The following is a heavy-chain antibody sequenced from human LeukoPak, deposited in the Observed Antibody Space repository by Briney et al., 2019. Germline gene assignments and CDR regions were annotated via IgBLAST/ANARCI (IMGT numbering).Heavy chain of an antibody. D-gene: IGHD3-10*02. CDR1: GFSFSSSG. CDR2: ISYDGSTE. CDR3: AELGITMIGGV. V-gene: IGHV3-30*18. J-gene: IGHJ6*04. Sequence: GGSLRLSCAASGFSFSSSGMHWVRQAPGKGLEWVAVISYDGSTEYYADSVKGRFTISRDNSKNTLYLQVNSLRAADTAMYYCAELGITMIGGVWGKGTTVTISS.